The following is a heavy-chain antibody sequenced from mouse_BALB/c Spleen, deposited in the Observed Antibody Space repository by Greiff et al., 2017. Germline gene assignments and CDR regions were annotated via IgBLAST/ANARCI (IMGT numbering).Heavy chain of an antibody. CDR1: GFTFNTYA. V-gene: IGHV10-1*02. CDR3: VTYRYDWFAY. J-gene: IGHJ3*01. D-gene: IGHD2-14*01. Sequence: EVQLVESGGGLVQPKGSLKLSCAASGFTFNTYAMNWVRQAPGKGLEWVARIRSKSNNYATYYADSVKDRFTISRDDSQSMLYLQMNNLKTEDTAMYYCVTYRYDWFAYWGQGTLVTVSA. CDR2: IRSKSNNYAT.